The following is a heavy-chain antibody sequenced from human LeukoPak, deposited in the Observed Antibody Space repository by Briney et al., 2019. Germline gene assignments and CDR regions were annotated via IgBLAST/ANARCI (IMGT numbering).Heavy chain of an antibody. CDR3: ARGAYCSGGSCYSVFGWFDP. J-gene: IGHJ5*02. CDR2: INPNSGGT. D-gene: IGHD2-15*01. Sequence: ASVKVSCKASGYTFTGYYMHWVRQAPGQGLEWMGWINPNSGGTNYAQKFQGRVTMTRDTSISTAYMELSRLRSDDTAVYYCARGAYCSGGSCYSVFGWFDPWGQGTLVTVSS. V-gene: IGHV1-2*02. CDR1: GYTFTGYY.